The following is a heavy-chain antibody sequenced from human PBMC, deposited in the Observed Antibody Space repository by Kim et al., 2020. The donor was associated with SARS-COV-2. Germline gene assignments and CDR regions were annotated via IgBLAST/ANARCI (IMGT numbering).Heavy chain of an antibody. D-gene: IGHD4-17*01. Sequence: PSLKGRVTISVDTSKNQFSLKLSSVTAADTAVYYCARETTYGDYSVYFDYWGQGTLVTVSS. CDR3: ARETTYGDYSVYFDY. V-gene: IGHV4-31*02. J-gene: IGHJ4*02.